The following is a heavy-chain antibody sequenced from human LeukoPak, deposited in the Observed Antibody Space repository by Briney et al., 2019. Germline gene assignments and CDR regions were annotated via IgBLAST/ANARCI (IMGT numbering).Heavy chain of an antibody. J-gene: IGHJ6*04. Sequence: SETLSLTCTVSGGSISSYYWSWTRQPPGKGLEWIGYIYYSGSTNYNPSLKSRVTISVDTSKNQFSLKLSSVTAADTAVYYCARDRSGTGMDVWGKGTTVTVSS. V-gene: IGHV4-59*01. CDR1: GGSISSYY. CDR3: ARDRSGTGMDV. CDR2: IYYSGST.